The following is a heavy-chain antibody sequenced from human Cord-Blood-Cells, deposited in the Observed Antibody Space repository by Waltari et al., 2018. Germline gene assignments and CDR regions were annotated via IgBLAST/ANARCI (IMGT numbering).Heavy chain of an antibody. J-gene: IGHJ5*02. CDR1: GVSVASNSAA. V-gene: IGHV6-1*01. Sequence: QEQLQQSGPGLVKPSQTLPLTCAISGVSVASNSAAWNWIRQSPSRGLEWLVRTYYRSKWYNDYAVSGKSRITIDPDTSKNQFSLQLNSVTPEDTAVYYCAGDLGPTITMVQGGWFDPWGQGTLVTVSS. D-gene: IGHD3-10*01. CDR2: TYYRSKWYN. CDR3: AGDLGPTITMVQGGWFDP.